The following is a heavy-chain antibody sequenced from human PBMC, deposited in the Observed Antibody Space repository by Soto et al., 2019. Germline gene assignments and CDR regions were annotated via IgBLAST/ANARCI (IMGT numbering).Heavy chain of an antibody. CDR2: IYSGGST. V-gene: IGHV3-53*01. CDR1: GFTVSSNY. CDR3: ARDKVAGTFYYYYGMDV. D-gene: IGHD6-19*01. Sequence: AGGSLRLSCAASGFTVSSNYMSWVRQAPGKGLEWVSVIYSGGSTYYADSVKGRFTISRGNSKNTLYLQMNSLRAEDTAVYYCARDKVAGTFYYYYGMDVWGQGTTVTVSS. J-gene: IGHJ6*02.